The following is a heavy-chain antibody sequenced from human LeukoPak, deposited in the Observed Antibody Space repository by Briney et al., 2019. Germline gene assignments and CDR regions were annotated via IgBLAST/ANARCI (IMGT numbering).Heavy chain of an antibody. V-gene: IGHV1-2*02. CDR3: ARDIAYCGGGSCYSEESDY. D-gene: IGHD2-15*01. CDR1: GYTFTGYY. J-gene: IGHJ4*02. CDR2: INPNSGGT. Sequence: GASVKVSCKASGYTFTGYYMHWARQAPGQGPEWMGWINPNSGGTNYAQKFQGRVTMTRDTSISTAYMELSRLRSDDTAVYYCARDIAYCGGGSCYSEESDYWGQGTLVTVSS.